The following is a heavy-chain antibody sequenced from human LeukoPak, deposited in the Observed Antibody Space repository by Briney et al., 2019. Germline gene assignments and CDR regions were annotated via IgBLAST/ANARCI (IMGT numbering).Heavy chain of an antibody. CDR3: ARGQWELLYGWFDP. D-gene: IGHD1-26*01. CDR2: IYYSGST. Sequence: PSETLSLTCTVSGGSISSYYWSWIRQPPGKGLEWIGYIYYSGSTNYNPSLKSRVTISVDTSKNQFSLKLSSVTAADTAVYYCARGQWELLYGWFDPWGQGTLVTVSS. J-gene: IGHJ5*02. V-gene: IGHV4-59*01. CDR1: GGSISSYY.